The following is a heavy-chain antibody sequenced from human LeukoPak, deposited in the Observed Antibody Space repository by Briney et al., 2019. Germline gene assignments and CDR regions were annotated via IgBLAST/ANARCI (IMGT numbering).Heavy chain of an antibody. CDR3: ARELLNAPTPGAY. CDR1: GGSVTSTNW. V-gene: IGHV4-4*02. J-gene: IGHJ4*02. D-gene: IGHD2-21*01. CDR2: VHLDGRT. Sequence: PSETLSLTCAVSGGSVTSTNWWPWVRQPPGKGLEWIGEVHLDGRTNYNPSLKSRLIMSVDLPENHISLKLTSVTAADTAVYYCARELLNAPTPGAYWGQGILVTVSS.